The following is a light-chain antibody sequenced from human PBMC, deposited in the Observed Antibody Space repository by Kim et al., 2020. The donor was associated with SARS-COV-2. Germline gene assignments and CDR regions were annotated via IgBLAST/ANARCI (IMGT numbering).Light chain of an antibody. Sequence: RGTISCSGSSSNIGTNYVYWYQQVPGTAPKLLIYRNNQRPSGVPERFSGSRSGTSASLAISGLRPEDEADYYCAAWDDSLSGREVFGGGTQLTVL. CDR2: RNN. V-gene: IGLV1-47*01. CDR3: AAWDDSLSGREV. CDR1: SSNIGTNY. J-gene: IGLJ2*01.